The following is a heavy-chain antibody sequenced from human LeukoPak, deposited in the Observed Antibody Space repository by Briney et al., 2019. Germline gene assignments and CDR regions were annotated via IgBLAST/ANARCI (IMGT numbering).Heavy chain of an antibody. D-gene: IGHD3-22*01. CDR1: GFTFSSYA. Sequence: GGSLRLFCAASGFTFSSYAMSWVRQAPGKGLEWVSAISGSGGSTYYADSVKGRFTIFRDNSKNTLYLQMNSLRAEDTAVYYCAKGSDSSGYYYGFSSAFDIWGQGTMVTVSS. CDR2: ISGSGGST. J-gene: IGHJ3*02. V-gene: IGHV3-23*01. CDR3: AKGSDSSGYYYGFSSAFDI.